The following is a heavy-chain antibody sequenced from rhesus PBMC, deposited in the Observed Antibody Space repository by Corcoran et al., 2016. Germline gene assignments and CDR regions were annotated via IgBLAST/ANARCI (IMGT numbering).Heavy chain of an antibody. J-gene: IGHJ3*01. Sequence: QVQLQESGPGVVKPSETLSLTCAVSGGSISSGYDWSWIRQPPGKGLEWIGYFFGTSGSTNYTPSLKIRVTISKDASKNQFSLKLSFVTAADTAVYYCARDSGCTGSGCHDAFDFWGQGLRVTVSS. CDR3: ARDSGCTGSGCHDAFDF. CDR1: GGSISSGYD. CDR2: FFGTSGST. V-gene: IGHV4-76*01. D-gene: IGHD2-21*01.